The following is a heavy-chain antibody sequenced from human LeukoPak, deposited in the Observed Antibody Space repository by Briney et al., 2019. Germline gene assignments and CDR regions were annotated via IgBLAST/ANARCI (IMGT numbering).Heavy chain of an antibody. V-gene: IGHV3-48*01. J-gene: IGHJ4*02. CDR3: ARDYKYAFDN. D-gene: IGHD5-24*01. CDR1: GFTFSDYS. Sequence: GGSLRLSCAASGFTFSDYSMNWVRQAPGKGLEWISYIGIDSGNTNYADSVKGRFTISGDKAKNSLYLQMNSLRVEDTAVYYCARDYKYAFDNWGQGTPVTVSS. CDR2: IGIDSGNT.